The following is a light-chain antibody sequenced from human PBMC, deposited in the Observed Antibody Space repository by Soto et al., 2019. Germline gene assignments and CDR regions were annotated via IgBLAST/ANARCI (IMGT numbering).Light chain of an antibody. CDR1: ETISTW. CDR2: SSS. CDR3: IQYNDYSWT. Sequence: DTQMTQSPSTLSAAVGDRVTITCRASETISTWLAWYQQKPGQAPKLLIYSSSFLESGVPSRFRGSGAGTEFTLNISRLQPDDFANYYCIQYNDYSWTFAQGTKVQIK. V-gene: IGKV1-5*01. J-gene: IGKJ1*01.